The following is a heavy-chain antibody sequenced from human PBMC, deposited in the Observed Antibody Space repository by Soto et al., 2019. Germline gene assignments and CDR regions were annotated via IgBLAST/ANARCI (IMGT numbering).Heavy chain of an antibody. J-gene: IGHJ5*02. V-gene: IGHV3-33*08. Sequence: QVQLVESGGGVVQPGRSLRLSCAAAGFTFRSYGMHWVRQAPGKGLEWVAVIWYDGSNKYNADSVKGRFTISRDNSKKALYLQMTSLRAEDTAVYYCAREVVPAANNWFETWGQGTPVTVAS. D-gene: IGHD2-2*01. CDR3: AREVVPAANNWFET. CDR1: GFTFRSYG. CDR2: IWYDGSNK.